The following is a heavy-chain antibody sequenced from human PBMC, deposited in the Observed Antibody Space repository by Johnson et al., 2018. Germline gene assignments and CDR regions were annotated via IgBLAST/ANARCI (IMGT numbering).Heavy chain of an antibody. V-gene: IGHV5-51*01. CDR2: IYPGDSDT. Sequence: EVQLVETGAEVKKPGESLKISCKGSGYSFTSYWIGWVRQMPGKGLEWMGIIYPGDSDTRYSPSFPGQVTISADKSISTAYLPWSSLKAPDTAMYYCARHDPIVVVPAAMGYYYGMDVWGQGTTVTVSS. CDR1: GYSFTSYW. CDR3: ARHDPIVVVPAAMGYYYGMDV. J-gene: IGHJ6*02. D-gene: IGHD2-2*01.